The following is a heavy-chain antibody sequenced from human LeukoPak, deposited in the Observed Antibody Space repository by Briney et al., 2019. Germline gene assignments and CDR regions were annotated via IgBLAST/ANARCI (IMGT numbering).Heavy chain of an antibody. D-gene: IGHD6-19*01. V-gene: IGHV4-59*01. CDR1: GGSIGSYY. Sequence: SETLSLTCTVSGGSIGSYYWSWLRQPPGKGLEWIGYIYYSGSTNYNPSLTSRVTISVDTSKNQFSLKLSSVTAADTAVYYCARSSGWYLDYYYMDVWGKGTTVTVSS. CDR3: ARSSGWYLDYYYMDV. CDR2: IYYSGST. J-gene: IGHJ6*03.